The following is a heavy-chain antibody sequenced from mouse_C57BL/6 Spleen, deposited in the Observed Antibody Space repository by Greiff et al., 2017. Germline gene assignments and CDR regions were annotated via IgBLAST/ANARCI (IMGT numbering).Heavy chain of an antibody. CDR3: ARPYDYDEAWFAY. Sequence: EVQGVESGGDLVKPGGSLKLSCAASGFTFSSYGMSWVSQTPDKRLEWVATISSGGSYTYYPDSVKGRFTISRDNAKNTLYLQMSSLKSEETAMYYCARPYDYDEAWFAYWGQGTLVTVSA. D-gene: IGHD2-4*01. J-gene: IGHJ3*01. CDR2: ISSGGSYT. V-gene: IGHV5-6*01. CDR1: GFTFSSYG.